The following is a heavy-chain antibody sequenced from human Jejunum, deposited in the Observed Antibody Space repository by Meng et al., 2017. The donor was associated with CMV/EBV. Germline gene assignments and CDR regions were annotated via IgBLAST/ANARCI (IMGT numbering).Heavy chain of an antibody. CDR1: GFPFSSDA. J-gene: IGHJ4*02. V-gene: IGHV3-23*01. CDR3: ARDLVGSLAPNN. CDR2: MTGSGGST. Sequence: AAAGFPFSSDARTWVRQAPGKGLEWVSGMTGSGGSTYYADSVEGRFTISRDNARNSLYLHMNSLRADDTAVYYCARDLVGSLAPNNWGQGTLVTVSS. D-gene: IGHD2-8*02.